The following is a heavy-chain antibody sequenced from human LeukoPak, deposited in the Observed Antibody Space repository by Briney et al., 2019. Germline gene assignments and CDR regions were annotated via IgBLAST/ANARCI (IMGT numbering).Heavy chain of an antibody. CDR3: AKGIVGATRGADY. D-gene: IGHD1-26*01. CDR1: GFTFSSYA. Sequence: PGGSLRLSCAASGFTFSSYAMSWVRQAPGKGMEWVSAISGSGGSTYYADSVKGRFTISRDNSKNTLYLQMNSLRAEDTAVYYCAKGIVGATRGADYWGQGTLVTVSS. V-gene: IGHV3-23*01. J-gene: IGHJ4*02. CDR2: ISGSGGST.